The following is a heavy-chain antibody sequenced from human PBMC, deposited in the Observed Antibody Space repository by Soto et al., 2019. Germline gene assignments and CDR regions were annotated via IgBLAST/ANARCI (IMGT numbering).Heavy chain of an antibody. CDR2: IYYSGST. Sequence: SETLSLTCTVSGGSISSSSYYWGWIRQPPGKGLEWIGSIYYSGSTYYNPSLKSRVTISVDTSKNQFSLKLSSVTAADTAVYYCARQGAYCGGDCYSGYWGQGTLVTVSS. D-gene: IGHD2-21*02. CDR3: ARQGAYCGGDCYSGY. CDR1: GGSISSSSYY. V-gene: IGHV4-39*01. J-gene: IGHJ4*02.